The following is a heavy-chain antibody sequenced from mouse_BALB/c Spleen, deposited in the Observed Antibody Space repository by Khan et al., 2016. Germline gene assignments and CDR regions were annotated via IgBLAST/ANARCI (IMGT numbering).Heavy chain of an antibody. CDR2: INTYTGEP. CDR3: ARRRGFYYAMDY. J-gene: IGHJ4*01. CDR1: GYTFTNYG. V-gene: IGHV9-3-1*01. Sequence: QIQLVQSGPELKKPGETVKISCKASGYTFTNYGMNWVKQAPGKGLKWMGWINTYTGEPTYADDFKGRFAFSLENSASTAYLQINNLKNEDTATYFCARRRGFYYAMDYWGQGTSVTVSS.